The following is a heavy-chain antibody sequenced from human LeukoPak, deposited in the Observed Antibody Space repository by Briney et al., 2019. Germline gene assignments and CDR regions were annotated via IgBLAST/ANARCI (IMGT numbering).Heavy chain of an antibody. D-gene: IGHD5-24*01. CDR3: ARRKRGRDGPNGSFYYFDY. CDR1: GGSFSGYY. CDR2: INHSGST. Sequence: SETLSLTCAAYGGSFSGYYWSWIRQPPGKGLEWIGEINHSGSTNYNPSLKSRVTISVDTSKNQFSLKLSSVTAADTAVYYCARRKRGRDGPNGSFYYFDYWGQGTLVTVSS. J-gene: IGHJ4*02. V-gene: IGHV4-34*01.